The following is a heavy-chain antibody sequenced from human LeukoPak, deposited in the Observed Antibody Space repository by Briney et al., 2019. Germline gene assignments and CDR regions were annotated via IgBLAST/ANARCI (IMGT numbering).Heavy chain of an antibody. Sequence: SVKVSCKASGGTFSSYAISWVRQAPGQGLEWMGRIIPILGIANYAQKFQGRVTITADKSTSTAYMELSSLRSEDTAVYYCARALGDQLVLSQEGWFDPWGQGTLITVSS. J-gene: IGHJ5*02. CDR2: IIPILGIA. V-gene: IGHV1-69*04. CDR1: GGTFSSYA. CDR3: ARALGDQLVLSQEGWFDP. D-gene: IGHD3-16*01.